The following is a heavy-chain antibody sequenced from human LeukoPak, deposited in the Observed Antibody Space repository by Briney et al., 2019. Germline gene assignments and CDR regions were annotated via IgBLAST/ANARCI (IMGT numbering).Heavy chain of an antibody. CDR3: ARDQNWDYFDY. J-gene: IGHJ4*02. V-gene: IGHV3-23*01. CDR1: GFTFSNYG. Sequence: GGTLRLSCAASGFTFSNYGMSWVRQAPGKGLEWVSLISRSGGSPYYADSVKGRFTISKDNSKNTLYPQMNSLRAEDTAVYYCARDQNWDYFDYWGQGTLVTVSS. CDR2: ISRSGGSP. D-gene: IGHD7-27*01.